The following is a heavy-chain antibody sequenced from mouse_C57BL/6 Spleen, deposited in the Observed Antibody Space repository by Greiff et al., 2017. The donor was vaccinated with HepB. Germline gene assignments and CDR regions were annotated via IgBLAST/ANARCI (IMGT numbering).Heavy chain of an antibody. Sequence: EVQLQQSVAELVRPGASVKLSCTASGFNIKNTYMHWVKQRPEQGLEWIGRIDPANGNTKYAPKFQGKATITADTSSNTAYLQLSSLTSEDTAIYYCARSSLGVRYSWYFDVWGTGTTVTVSS. D-gene: IGHD1-1*01. J-gene: IGHJ1*03. V-gene: IGHV14-3*01. CDR2: IDPANGNT. CDR1: GFNIKNTY. CDR3: ARSSLGVRYSWYFDV.